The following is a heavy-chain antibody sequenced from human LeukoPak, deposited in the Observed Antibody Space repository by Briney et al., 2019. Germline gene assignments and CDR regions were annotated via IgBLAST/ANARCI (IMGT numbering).Heavy chain of an antibody. J-gene: IGHJ2*01. CDR3: ARIAPYCSSTSRYPRMNHWYFDL. Sequence: PSETLSLTCAVYGGSFRGYYWSWLHQPPGKGLGWIGEINHIGSTNYNPSLKSRVTISVDTSKNQFSLKLSSVTAADTAVYYCARIAPYCSSTSRYPRMNHWYFDLWGRGTLVTVSS. CDR2: INHIGST. CDR1: GGSFRGYY. V-gene: IGHV4-34*01. D-gene: IGHD2-2*01.